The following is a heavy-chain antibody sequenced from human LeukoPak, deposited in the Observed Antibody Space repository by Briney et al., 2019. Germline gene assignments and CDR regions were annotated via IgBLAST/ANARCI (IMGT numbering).Heavy chain of an antibody. CDR3: ARDLDTAMVSGASDI. CDR2: ISSSSSYI. J-gene: IGHJ3*02. Sequence: PGGSLRLSCAASGFTFSSYSMNWVRQAPGKGLEWVSSISSSSSYIYYADSVKGRFTISRDNAKNSLYLQMNSLRAEDTAVYYCARDLDTAMVSGASDIWGQGTMVTVSS. V-gene: IGHV3-21*01. D-gene: IGHD5-18*01. CDR1: GFTFSSYS.